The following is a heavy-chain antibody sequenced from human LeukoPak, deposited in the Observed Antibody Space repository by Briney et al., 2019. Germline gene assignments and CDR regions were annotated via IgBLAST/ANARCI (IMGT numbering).Heavy chain of an antibody. V-gene: IGHV4-39*01. CDR1: GGSISSSSYY. J-gene: IGHJ4*02. Sequence: SETLSLTCTVSGGSISSSSYYGGWIRQPPGKGLEWIGSVYYSGSTYYNPSLKSRVTISVDTSKNEFSLKLSSVTAADTAVYYCAFSTNGYSSLFDYWGQGTLVTVSS. CDR2: VYYSGST. CDR3: AFSTNGYSSLFDY. D-gene: IGHD3-22*01.